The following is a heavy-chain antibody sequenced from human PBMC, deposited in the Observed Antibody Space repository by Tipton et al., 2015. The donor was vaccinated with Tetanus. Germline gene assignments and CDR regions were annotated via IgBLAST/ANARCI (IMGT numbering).Heavy chain of an antibody. J-gene: IGHJ4*02. D-gene: IGHD3/OR15-3a*01. Sequence: SLRFSCEASGFIFGDYYMSWIRQAPGKGLEWISYITESDSTIYYADSVKGRFTISRDNAKSSVYLQMNYLSAQDTAVYYCARGIWTGSYTHFDYWGQGTLVTVSS. V-gene: IGHV3-11*01. CDR3: ARGIWTGSYTHFDY. CDR2: ITESDSTI. CDR1: GFIFGDYY.